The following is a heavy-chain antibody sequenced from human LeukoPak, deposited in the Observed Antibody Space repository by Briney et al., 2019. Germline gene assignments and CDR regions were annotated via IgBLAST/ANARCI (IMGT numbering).Heavy chain of an antibody. J-gene: IGHJ4*02. CDR3: AKAHYSSGYDVYFDY. D-gene: IGHD6-19*01. Sequence: GGSLRLSCAASGFTFSSYAMHWVRQAPGKGLEWVSGISWNSGSIGYADSVKGRFTISRDNAKNSLYLQMNSLRAEDTALYYCAKAHYSSGYDVYFDYWGQGTLVTVSS. CDR2: ISWNSGSI. V-gene: IGHV3-9*01. CDR1: GFTFSSYA.